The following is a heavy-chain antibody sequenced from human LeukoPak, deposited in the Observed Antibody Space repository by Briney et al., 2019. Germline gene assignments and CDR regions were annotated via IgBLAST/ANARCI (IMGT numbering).Heavy chain of an antibody. Sequence: PSETLSLTCTVSGGSISNFYWSWIRQPAGKGLEWIGRVYTSGATNYNPALKTRVTVSVDPSKNQFSLKLKSLTAADTAVYFCARGPAAGVVWDWGTFDNWGQGSLVIVSS. CDR1: GGSISNFY. J-gene: IGHJ4*02. V-gene: IGHV4-4*07. D-gene: IGHD6-13*01. CDR2: VYTSGAT. CDR3: ARGPAAGVVWDWGTFDN.